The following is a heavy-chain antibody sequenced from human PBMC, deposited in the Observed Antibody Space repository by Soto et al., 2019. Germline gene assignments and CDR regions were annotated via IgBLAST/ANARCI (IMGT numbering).Heavy chain of an antibody. Sequence: GASVKVSCKASGGTFSSYTISWVRQAPGQGLEWMGRIIPILGIANYAQKFQGRVTITADKSTSTAYMGLSSLRSEDTAVYYCARDSYYDSSGYPYNWFDPWGQGTLVTVS. J-gene: IGHJ5*02. V-gene: IGHV1-69*04. CDR2: IIPILGIA. CDR3: ARDSYYDSSGYPYNWFDP. D-gene: IGHD3-22*01. CDR1: GGTFSSYT.